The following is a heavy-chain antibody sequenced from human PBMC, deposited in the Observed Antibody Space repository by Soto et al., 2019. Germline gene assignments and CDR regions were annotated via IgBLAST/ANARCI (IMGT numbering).Heavy chain of an antibody. Sequence: QVQLQQWGAGLLKPSETLSLTCAVYGVPFSGYYWSWIRQSPGKGLEWIGEINHSGNTNYNPSLKNRVTMLVDTSKNQFSLSLSSVTAADTAVYYCSNRIVFHSSYYHDYWGHGTLVTVSS. V-gene: IGHV4-34*01. CDR3: SNRIVFHSSYYHDY. CDR2: INHSGNT. CDR1: GVPFSGYY. D-gene: IGHD1-26*01. J-gene: IGHJ4*01.